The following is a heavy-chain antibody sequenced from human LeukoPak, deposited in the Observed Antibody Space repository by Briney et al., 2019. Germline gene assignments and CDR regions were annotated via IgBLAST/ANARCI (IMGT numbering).Heavy chain of an antibody. CDR3: AKDRSYYDSSGYIYYFDY. Sequence: GGSLRLSCAASGFTFSNFGMSWVRQAPGKGLEWVSAITGSGRSTYYTDSVKGRFTISRDNSKNTLYLQMNSLRAEDTAVDYCAKDRSYYDSSGYIYYFDYWGQGTLVTVSS. D-gene: IGHD3-22*01. J-gene: IGHJ4*02. CDR2: ITGSGRST. V-gene: IGHV3-23*01. CDR1: GFTFSNFG.